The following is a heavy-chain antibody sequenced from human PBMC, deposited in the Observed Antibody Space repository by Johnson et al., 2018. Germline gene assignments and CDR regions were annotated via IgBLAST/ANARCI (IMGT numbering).Heavy chain of an antibody. Sequence: QVQLVQSGAEVKKPGASVKVSCKASGYTFTSHDINWVRQATGQGLEWMGWMNPNSGNTGYAQKFQGRVTMTRNTSISTAYMERSSLRSEDTAVYYCARGLISSTSSLFHRWGQGTPVTVSS. V-gene: IGHV1-8*01. CDR1: GYTFTSHD. CDR2: MNPNSGNT. CDR3: ARGLISSTSSLFHR. J-gene: IGHJ1*01. D-gene: IGHD2-2*01.